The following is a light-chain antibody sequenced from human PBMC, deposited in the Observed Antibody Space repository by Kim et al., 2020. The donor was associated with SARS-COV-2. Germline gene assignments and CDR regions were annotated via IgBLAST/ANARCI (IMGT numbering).Light chain of an antibody. Sequence: DIQMTQSPSTLSASVGDRVTITCRTSHSISSWLAWYQQKPGKAPKLLLYKASTLKSGVPSRFSGSGSETDFTLTISSLQPDDFATYYCQRYNSYSRTFGQGTTLEI. CDR3: QRYNSYSRT. CDR1: HSISSW. J-gene: IGKJ2*01. V-gene: IGKV1-5*03. CDR2: KAS.